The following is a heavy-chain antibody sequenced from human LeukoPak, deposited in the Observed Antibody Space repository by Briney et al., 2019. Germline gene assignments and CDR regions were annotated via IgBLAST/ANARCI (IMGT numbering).Heavy chain of an antibody. CDR1: GYSFTTYW. J-gene: IGHJ4*02. V-gene: IGHV5-51*01. CDR2: IYPGDSDT. Sequence: GESLKISCKDSGYSFTTYWIGWVRQMPGKGLEWMGIIYPGDSDTRYSPSFQGQVTISADKSISTAYLQWSSLKASDTAMYYCARQWSHYYDSSGYYPFDYWGQGTLVTVSS. D-gene: IGHD3-22*01. CDR3: ARQWSHYYDSSGYYPFDY.